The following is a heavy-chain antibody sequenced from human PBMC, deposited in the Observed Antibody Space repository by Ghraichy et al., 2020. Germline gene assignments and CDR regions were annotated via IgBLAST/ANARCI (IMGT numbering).Heavy chain of an antibody. J-gene: IGHJ6*02. CDR3: ARGCGGTSCYTFYYYSMDV. CDR1: GGSISSYY. V-gene: IGHV4-59*01. Sequence: SETLSLTCTVSGGSISSYYFSWIRQPPGKGLEWIGYIYYSGNTNYNPSLKSRVTISVNTSKNQFSLKLTSVTAADTAVYYCARGCGGTSCYTFYYYSMDVWGQGTTVTVSS. CDR2: IYYSGNT. D-gene: IGHD2-2*02.